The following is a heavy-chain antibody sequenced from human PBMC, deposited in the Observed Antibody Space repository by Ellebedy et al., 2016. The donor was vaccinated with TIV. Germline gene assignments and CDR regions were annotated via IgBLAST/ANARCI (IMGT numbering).Heavy chain of an antibody. CDR2: ISWNSGSI. Sequence: SLKISXAASGFTFDDYAMHWVRQAPGKGLEWVSGISWNSGSIGYADSVKGRFTISRDNAKNSLYLQMNSLRAEDTALYYCAKGPSGWHYNSYYFDYWGQGTLVTVSS. CDR1: GFTFDDYA. J-gene: IGHJ4*02. D-gene: IGHD6-19*01. V-gene: IGHV3-9*01. CDR3: AKGPSGWHYNSYYFDY.